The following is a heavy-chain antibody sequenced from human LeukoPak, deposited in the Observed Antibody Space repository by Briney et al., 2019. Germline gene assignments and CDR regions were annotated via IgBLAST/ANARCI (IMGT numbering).Heavy chain of an antibody. D-gene: IGHD4-17*01. V-gene: IGHV3-23*01. CDR3: ATEIRPNDY. CDR1: GFTFDDYA. CDR2: ISISGGST. J-gene: IGHJ4*02. Sequence: PGGSLRLSCAASGFTFDDYAMHWVRQAPGKGLEWVSSISISGGSTYYADSVKGRFTISRDNSKNTLYLQMTSLRPEDTGVYYCATEIRPNDYWGQGTLVTVSS.